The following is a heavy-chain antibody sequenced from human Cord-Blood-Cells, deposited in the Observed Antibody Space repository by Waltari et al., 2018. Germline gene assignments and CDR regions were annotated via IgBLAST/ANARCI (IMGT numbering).Heavy chain of an antibody. CDR3: AKSPRAARRAEYFQH. Sequence: EVQPLESGGGLVQPGGSLRLSCAASGFTFSSYAMSWVRQAPGKGLEWVSAISGSGGSTYYADSVKGRFTISRDNSKNTLYLQMNSLRAEDTAVYYCAKSPRAARRAEYFQHWGQGTLVTVSS. D-gene: IGHD6-6*01. V-gene: IGHV3-23*01. CDR1: GFTFSSYA. CDR2: ISGSGGST. J-gene: IGHJ1*01.